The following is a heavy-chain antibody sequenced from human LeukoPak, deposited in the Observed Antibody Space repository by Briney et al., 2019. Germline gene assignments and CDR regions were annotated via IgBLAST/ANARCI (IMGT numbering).Heavy chain of an antibody. V-gene: IGHV1-2*02. D-gene: IGHD6-13*01. J-gene: IGHJ5*02. CDR2: INPNSGGA. CDR3: ALAAAGTNWFDP. Sequence: GASVKVSCKASGYTFTGYYMHWVRQAPGQGLEWMGWINPNSGGANYAQKFQGRVTMTRDTSISTAYMELSRLRSDDTAVYYCALAAAGTNWFDPWGQGTLVTVSS. CDR1: GYTFTGYY.